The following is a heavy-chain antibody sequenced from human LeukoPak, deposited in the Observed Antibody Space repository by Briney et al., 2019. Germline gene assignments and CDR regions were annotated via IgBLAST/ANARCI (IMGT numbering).Heavy chain of an antibody. CDR1: GGTFSSYA. CDR2: IIPIFGVA. Sequence: SVKVSCKASGGTFSSYAISWVRQAPGQGVEWMGRIIPIFGVANYAQKFQGRVTITADKSTSTAYMELSSLRSEDTAVYYCARDSQYCSSTSCPKWFDPWGQGTLVTVSS. J-gene: IGHJ5*02. D-gene: IGHD2-2*01. V-gene: IGHV1-69*04. CDR3: ARDSQYCSSTSCPKWFDP.